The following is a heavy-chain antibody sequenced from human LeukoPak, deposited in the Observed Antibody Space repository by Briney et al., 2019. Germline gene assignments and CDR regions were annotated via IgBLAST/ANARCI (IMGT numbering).Heavy chain of an antibody. J-gene: IGHJ4*02. V-gene: IGHV1-2*02. D-gene: IGHD3-3*01. Sequence: ASVKVSCKASGHTFTGYYMHWVRQAPGQGLEWMGWINPNSGGTNYAKKFQGRVTMTRDTSISTAYMELSRLRSDDTAVYYCAVRFLEWPFDYWGQGTLVTVSS. CDR2: INPNSGGT. CDR1: GHTFTGYY. CDR3: AVRFLEWPFDY.